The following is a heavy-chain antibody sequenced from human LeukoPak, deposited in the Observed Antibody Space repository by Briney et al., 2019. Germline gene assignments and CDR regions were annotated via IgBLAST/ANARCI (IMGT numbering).Heavy chain of an antibody. D-gene: IGHD5-12*01. V-gene: IGHV6-1*01. CDR1: GDSVSSNSAA. J-gene: IGHJ6*03. CDR2: TYYRSKWYN. Sequence: SQTLSLTCAISGDSVSSNSAAWNWIRQSPSRGLEWLGRTYYRSKWYNDYAVSVKSRITINPDTSKNQFSLQLNSVTPEDTAVYYCARGKWLRFLYSSGLHYYYYMDVWGKGTTVTVSS. CDR3: ARGKWLRFLYSSGLHYYYYMDV.